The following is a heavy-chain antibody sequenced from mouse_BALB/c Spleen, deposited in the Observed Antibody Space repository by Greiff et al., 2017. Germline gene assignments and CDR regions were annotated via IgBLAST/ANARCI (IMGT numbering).Heavy chain of an antibody. CDR1: GFNIKDTY. D-gene: IGHD1-1*01. CDR2: IDPANGNT. J-gene: IGHJ4*01. CDR3: ARDYYGKAMDY. Sequence: EVQLKQSGAELVKPGASVKLSCTASGFNIKDTYMHWVKQRPEQGLEWIGRIDPANGNTKYDPKFQGKATITADTSSNTAYLQLSSLTSEDTAVYYCARDYYGKAMDYWGQGTSVTVSS. V-gene: IGHV14-3*02.